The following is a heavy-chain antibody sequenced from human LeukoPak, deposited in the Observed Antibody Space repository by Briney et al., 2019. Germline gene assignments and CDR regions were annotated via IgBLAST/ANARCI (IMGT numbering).Heavy chain of an antibody. V-gene: IGHV3-23*01. J-gene: IGHJ4*02. Sequence: GGSLRLSCAASGFTFSSYAMSWVRQAPWKGLEWVSALSGSGDSTYYADSVKGRFTISRDNSKNTLYLQMDSLRAEDTAMYYCAKGQINSGWPRTCFDYWGQGTLVTVCS. CDR3: AKGQINSGWPRTCFDY. D-gene: IGHD6-19*01. CDR2: LSGSGDST. CDR1: GFTFSSYA.